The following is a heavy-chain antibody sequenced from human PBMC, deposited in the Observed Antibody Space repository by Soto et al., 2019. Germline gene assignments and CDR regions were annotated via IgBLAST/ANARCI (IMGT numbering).Heavy chain of an antibody. CDR3: ASLKRITA. Sequence: GGSLRLSCAASGFTVSSNYMSWVRQAPGKGLEWVSVIYSGGSTSYADSVKVRFTISRDNSKNTLYLQMNSLRAEDTAVYYCASLKRITAWGQGTLVTVSS. D-gene: IGHD1-20*01. CDR1: GFTVSSNY. J-gene: IGHJ5*02. V-gene: IGHV3-53*01. CDR2: IYSGGST.